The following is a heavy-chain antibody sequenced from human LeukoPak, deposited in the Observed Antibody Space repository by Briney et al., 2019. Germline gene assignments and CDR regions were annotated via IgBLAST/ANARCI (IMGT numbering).Heavy chain of an antibody. J-gene: IGHJ4*02. V-gene: IGHV1-18*01. Sequence: GASVHVSCKASDYTFPSSDINWVRQAPGQGLEWMRWISVKNGKTKYAQRLQGRVTMTTDTSTSTAYMELRSLRTDDTAVYYCAPQFCTSSACDYPYWGRGTLVSVSS. CDR3: APQFCTSSACDYPY. CDR1: DYTFPSSD. D-gene: IGHD2-8*01. CDR2: ISVKNGKT.